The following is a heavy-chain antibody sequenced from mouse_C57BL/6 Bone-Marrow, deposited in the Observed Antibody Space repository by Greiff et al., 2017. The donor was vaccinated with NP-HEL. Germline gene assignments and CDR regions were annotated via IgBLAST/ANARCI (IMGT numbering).Heavy chain of an antibody. V-gene: IGHV6-3*01. Sequence: EVKLQESGGGLVQPGGSMKLSCVASGFTFSNYWMNWVRQSPEKGLEWVAQIRLKSDNYATHYAESVKGRFTISRDDSKSSVYLHMHNLRAEDTRIYYCTVLYMDYWGQGTSVTVSA. CDR3: TVLYMDY. CDR1: GFTFSNYW. CDR2: IRLKSDNYAT. D-gene: IGHD2-12*01. J-gene: IGHJ4*01.